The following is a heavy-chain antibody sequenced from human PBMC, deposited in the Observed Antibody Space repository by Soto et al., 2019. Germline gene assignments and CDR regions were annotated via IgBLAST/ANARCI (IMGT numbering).Heavy chain of an antibody. CDR1: GFTFSSYG. CDR2: IWYDGSNK. CDR3: ARGGDGWGWYFDL. J-gene: IGHJ2*01. V-gene: IGHV3-33*01. D-gene: IGHD4-17*01. Sequence: QVQLVESGGGVVQPGRSLRLSCAASGFTFSSYGMHWVRQAPGKGLEWVAVIWYDGSNKYYADSVKGRFTISRDNSKNTLYLQMNSLRAEDTAVYNCARGGDGWGWYFDLWGRGTLVTVSS.